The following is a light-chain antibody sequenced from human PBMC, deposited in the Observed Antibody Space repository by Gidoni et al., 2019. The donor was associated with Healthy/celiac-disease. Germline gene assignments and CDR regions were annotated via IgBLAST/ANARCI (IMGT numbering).Light chain of an antibody. CDR2: GAS. Sequence: EIVMTQSPATLSVSSGERATLSCRASQSVSSNLGWFQQKPGQAPRLLIYGASTRATGIPARVSGSGSGTYFTLTISSLQYEDFAVYYCQQYNNWPPYTFGQGTKLEIK. CDR3: QQYNNWPPYT. J-gene: IGKJ2*01. CDR1: QSVSSN. V-gene: IGKV3-15*01.